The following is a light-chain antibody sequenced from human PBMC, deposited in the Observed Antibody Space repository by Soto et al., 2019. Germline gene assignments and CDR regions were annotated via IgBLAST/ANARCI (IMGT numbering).Light chain of an antibody. CDR2: WAS. V-gene: IGKV4-1*01. CDR1: QSVLYSSNNKNY. CDR3: QQYYSTPGWT. J-gene: IGKJ1*01. Sequence: DIVMTQSPDSLAVSLGERATINCKSSQSVLYSSNNKNYLAWYQQKPGQPPKLLIYWASTRESGVPYRFSGSRSGTDFTLTISSLQAEDVAVYYCQQYYSTPGWTFGQGTKVEIK.